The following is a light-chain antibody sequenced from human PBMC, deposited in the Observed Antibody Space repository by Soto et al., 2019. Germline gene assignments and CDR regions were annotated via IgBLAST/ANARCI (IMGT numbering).Light chain of an antibody. CDR1: HNIERW. V-gene: IGKV1-5*01. Sequence: IQMTQSPSTLSASVGDRVTTTWRASHNIERWMAWYQQKPGKAPSLLIFDASTLHSGVPSRFSGSGSGTDCTFTISSLQPEDIATYYCQQYDNLPLTFVGGTKV. CDR3: QQYDNLPLT. J-gene: IGKJ4*01. CDR2: DAS.